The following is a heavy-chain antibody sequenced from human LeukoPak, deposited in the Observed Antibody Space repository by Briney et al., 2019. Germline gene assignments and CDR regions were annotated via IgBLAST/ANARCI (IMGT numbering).Heavy chain of an antibody. CDR3: ARVMYRYYDSSGYYYFDY. CDR1: GFTFSSYA. Sequence: PGGSLRLSCAASGFTFSSYALSWVRQAPGKGLEWVSAISGGGYNTYYADSVKGRFTISRDNAKNSLYLQMNSLRAEDTAVYYCARVMYRYYDSSGYYYFDYWGQEPWSPSPQ. J-gene: IGHJ4*01. V-gene: IGHV3-23*01. CDR2: ISGGGYNT. D-gene: IGHD3-22*01.